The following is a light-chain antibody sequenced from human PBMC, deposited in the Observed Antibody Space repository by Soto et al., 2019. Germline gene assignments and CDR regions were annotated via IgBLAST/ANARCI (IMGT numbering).Light chain of an antibody. CDR2: AAS. CDR1: QGISSY. J-gene: IGKJ1*01. Sequence: AIRMTQSPSSLSASTGDRVTISCRASQGISSYLAWYQKKPGKAPKLLIYAASTLQSGVPSRFSGSGSGTEFTLTISSLQPDDFATYYCQQYNSYWTFGQGTKGDIK. CDR3: QQYNSYWT. V-gene: IGKV1-8*01.